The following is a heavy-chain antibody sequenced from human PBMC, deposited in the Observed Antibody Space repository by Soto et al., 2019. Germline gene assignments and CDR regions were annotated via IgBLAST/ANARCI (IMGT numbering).Heavy chain of an antibody. CDR3: ARGGYGMDV. V-gene: IGHV3-7*01. CDR1: GFTFSSYW. Sequence: SGGSLRLSCAASGFTFSSYWMSCVRQAPGKGLEGVANRKQDGSEKYYVDSVKGRFTISRDNAKNSLYLQMNSLRAEDTAVYYCARGGYGMDVWGQGTPVTVSS. CDR2: RKQDGSEK. J-gene: IGHJ6*02.